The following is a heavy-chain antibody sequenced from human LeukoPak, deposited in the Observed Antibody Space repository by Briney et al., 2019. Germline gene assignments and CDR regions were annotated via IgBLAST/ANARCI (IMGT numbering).Heavy chain of an antibody. D-gene: IGHD3-22*01. CDR3: ARRYYFDGSGSLDL. CDR2: ISSSSNTI. CDR1: GFTFSDYS. V-gene: IGHV3-48*01. Sequence: GGSLRLSCAASGFTFSDYSMNWVRQAPGKGLEWVSYISSSSNTIYYADSVKGRFTISRDNAKNSLYLQMNSLRAEDTAVYYCARRYYFDGSGSLDLWGQGALVTVSS. J-gene: IGHJ5*02.